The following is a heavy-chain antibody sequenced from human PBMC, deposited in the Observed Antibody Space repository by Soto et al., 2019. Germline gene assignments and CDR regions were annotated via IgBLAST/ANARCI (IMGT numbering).Heavy chain of an antibody. D-gene: IGHD3-9*01. CDR3: ARGLPNYDILTGYYINWFDP. Sequence: PSETLSLTCAVYGGSFSGYYWSWIRQPPGKGLEWIGEINHSGSTNYNPSLKSRVTISVDTSKNQFSLKLSSVTAADTAVYYCARGLPNYDILTGYYINWFDPWGQGTLVTVSS. CDR1: GGSFSGYY. V-gene: IGHV4-34*01. CDR2: INHSGST. J-gene: IGHJ5*02.